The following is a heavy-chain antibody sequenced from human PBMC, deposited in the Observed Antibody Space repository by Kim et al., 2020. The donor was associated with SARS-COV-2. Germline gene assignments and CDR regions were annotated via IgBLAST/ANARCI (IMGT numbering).Heavy chain of an antibody. D-gene: IGHD3-22*01. CDR3: AKDLGGTYYYDSSGYFDY. CDR2: ISYDGSNK. V-gene: IGHV3-30*18. J-gene: IGHJ4*02. Sequence: GGSLRLSCAASGFTFSSYGMHWVRPAPGKGLEWVAVISYDGSNKYYADSVKGRFTISRDNSKNTLYLQMNSLRAEDTAVYYCAKDLGGTYYYDSSGYFDYWGQGTLVTVSS. CDR1: GFTFSSYG.